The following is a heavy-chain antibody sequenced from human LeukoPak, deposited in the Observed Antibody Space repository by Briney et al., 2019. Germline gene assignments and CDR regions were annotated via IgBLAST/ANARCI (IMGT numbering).Heavy chain of an antibody. J-gene: IGHJ4*02. CDR3: AKESAITIFGLVIGGQGYYFDY. D-gene: IGHD3-3*01. V-gene: IGHV3-66*01. CDR2: IYSGGST. Sequence: PGVSLRLSCAASGFTVSSNYMSWVRQAPGKGLEWVSVIYSGGSTYYADSVKGRFTISRDNSKNTLYLQMNSLRAEDTAVYYCAKESAITIFGLVIGGQGYYFDYWGQGTLVTVSS. CDR1: GFTVSSNY.